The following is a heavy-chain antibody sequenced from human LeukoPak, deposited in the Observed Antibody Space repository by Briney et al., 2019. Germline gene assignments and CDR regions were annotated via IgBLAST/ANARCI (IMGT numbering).Heavy chain of an antibody. CDR2: IYYSGST. V-gene: IGHV4-39*01. CDR3: ARLDGSGTYYNAPFTY. CDR1: GGSINSHNYY. D-gene: IGHD3-10*01. Sequence: NPSETLSLTCSVSGGSINSHNYYWGWIRQPPGKGLEWIGGIYYSGSTYYNPSLKSPVTIFVDTSKNQFSLKLSSVTAADTAVYYCARLDGSGTYYNAPFTYWGQGTLVTVSP. J-gene: IGHJ4*02.